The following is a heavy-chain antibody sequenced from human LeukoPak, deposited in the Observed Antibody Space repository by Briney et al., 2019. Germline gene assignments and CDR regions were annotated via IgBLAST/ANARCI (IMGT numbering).Heavy chain of an antibody. D-gene: IGHD3-22*01. V-gene: IGHV4-61*02. CDR3: ARAPFTVRHKNWFDP. J-gene: IGHJ5*02. CDR1: GGSISSGSYY. CDR2: IYTSGST. Sequence: SQTLSLTCTVSGGSISSGSYYWSWIRQPAGKGLEWIGRIYTSGSTNFNPSLKSRVTVSVDTSKNQFSLKLSSVTAADTAVYYCARAPFTVRHKNWFDPWGQGTLVTVSS.